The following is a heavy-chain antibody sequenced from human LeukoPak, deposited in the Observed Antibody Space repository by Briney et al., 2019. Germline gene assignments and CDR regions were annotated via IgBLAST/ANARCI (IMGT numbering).Heavy chain of an antibody. Sequence: GASVKVSCKASGGTFSSYAISWVRQAPGQGLEWMGGIIPIFGTANYAQKFQGRVTITTDESTSTAYMELSSLRSEDTAVYYCARVYYGSGKGPHYFDYWGQGTLVTVSS. CDR3: ARVYYGSGKGPHYFDY. CDR1: GGTFSSYA. D-gene: IGHD3-10*01. V-gene: IGHV1-69*05. CDR2: IIPIFGTA. J-gene: IGHJ4*02.